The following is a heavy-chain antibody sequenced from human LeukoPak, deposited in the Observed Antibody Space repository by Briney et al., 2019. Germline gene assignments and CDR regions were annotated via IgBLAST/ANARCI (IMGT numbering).Heavy chain of an antibody. J-gene: IGHJ4*02. D-gene: IGHD5-18*01. CDR2: INPNSGGT. CDR1: GYTFSDYY. V-gene: IGHV1-2*02. CDR3: ARGGWSGYSYGSVPEKYFDY. Sequence: ASVRVSCKASGYTFSDYYIYWVRQAPGQGLEWMAWINPNSGGTNYAQRFEGRVTMTRDTSISTAYMELSRLTSDDTAVYYCARGGWSGYSYGSVPEKYFDYWGQGTLVTVSS.